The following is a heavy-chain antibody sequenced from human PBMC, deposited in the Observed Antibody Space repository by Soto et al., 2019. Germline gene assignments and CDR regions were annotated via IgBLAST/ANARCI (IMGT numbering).Heavy chain of an antibody. Sequence: GSLRLSCAASGFTFSSYALSWVRQAPGKGLEWVSAISGSGGSTYYADSVKGRFTISRDNSKNTLYLQLNSLRAEDTAVYYCAKHRVVVPAAIIDAFDIWGQRTMGTVS. D-gene: IGHD2-2*01. CDR1: GFTFSSYA. CDR2: ISGSGGST. V-gene: IGHV3-23*01. J-gene: IGHJ3*02. CDR3: AKHRVVVPAAIIDAFDI.